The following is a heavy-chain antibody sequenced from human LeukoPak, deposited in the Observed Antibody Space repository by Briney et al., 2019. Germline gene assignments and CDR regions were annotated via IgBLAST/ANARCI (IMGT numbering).Heavy chain of an antibody. CDR1: GGTFSSYS. V-gene: IGHV1-69*04. D-gene: IGHD3-10*01. CDR2: IIPILGIA. J-gene: IGHJ4*02. CDR3: ARDLYYGSGTQDDY. Sequence: GASVKGSCKAFGGTFSSYSISWVGQGPGQGLEWVGRIIPILGIANYAQKFQGRVTITADKSTSTAYMELSSLRSEDTAVYYCARDLYYGSGTQDDYWGQGTLVTVSS.